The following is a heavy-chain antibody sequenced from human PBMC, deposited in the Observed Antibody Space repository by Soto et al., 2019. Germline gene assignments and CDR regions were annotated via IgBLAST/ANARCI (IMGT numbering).Heavy chain of an antibody. Sequence: QVQLVQSGAEMKKPGSSVKVSCKASGGTFSSYAISWVRQAPGQGLEWMGGIIPIFGTANYAQKFQGRVTITADESTSTAYMELSSLRSEDTAVYYCARDATPYYYDSSGYYYSYFDYWGQGTLVTVSS. CDR3: ARDATPYYYDSSGYYYSYFDY. D-gene: IGHD3-22*01. CDR2: IIPIFGTA. J-gene: IGHJ4*02. CDR1: GGTFSSYA. V-gene: IGHV1-69*01.